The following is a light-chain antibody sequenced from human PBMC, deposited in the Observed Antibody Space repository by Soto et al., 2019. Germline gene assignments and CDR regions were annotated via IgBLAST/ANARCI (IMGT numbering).Light chain of an antibody. CDR1: QSVGSY. V-gene: IGKV3-11*01. CDR2: DAS. CDR3: QQRSNWPT. J-gene: IGKJ1*01. Sequence: EIVLTQSPATLSLSPGERATLSCRASQSVGSYLAWYQQKSGQAPRLLIYDASNRATGIPARFSGSGSGTDFTLTISSLEPEDFAVYYCQQRSNWPTFGQGTKVDIK.